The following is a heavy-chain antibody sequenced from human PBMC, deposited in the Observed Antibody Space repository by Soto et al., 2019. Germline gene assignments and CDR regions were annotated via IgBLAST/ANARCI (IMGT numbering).Heavy chain of an antibody. J-gene: IGHJ4*02. V-gene: IGHV3-21*01. CDR1: GFTFSSYT. CDR2: LSSSTNNI. CDR3: VRDFLAGDHK. Sequence: EVQMVESGGGLVKPGGSLRLSCAASGFTFSSYTMNWVRQAPGKGLEWVASLSSSTNNIYYADSVKGRFSISRDNGKNSLYLQMNSLRAEDTAVYYCVRDFLAGDHKWGQGTLVTVSS.